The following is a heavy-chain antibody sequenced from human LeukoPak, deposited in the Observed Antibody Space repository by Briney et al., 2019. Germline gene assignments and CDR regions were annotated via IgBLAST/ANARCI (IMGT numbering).Heavy chain of an antibody. V-gene: IGHV4-61*02. CDR1: GASISSGSYY. D-gene: IGHD3-10*01. CDR2: IYTSGST. CDR3: ARAKFGYYYDSGSYYYHYMDV. J-gene: IGHJ6*03. Sequence: SETLSLTCTVSGASISSGSYYWSWIRQPAGKGREWIGRIYTSGSTNYSPSLKTRVTISVDRSKNQFSLKLSSETAADTAVYYCARAKFGYYYDSGSYYYHYMDVWGKGTTVTISS.